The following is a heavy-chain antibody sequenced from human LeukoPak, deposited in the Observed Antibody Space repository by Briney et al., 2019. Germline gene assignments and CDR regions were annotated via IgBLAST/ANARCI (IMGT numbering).Heavy chain of an antibody. CDR2: IYHSGST. V-gene: IGHV4-34*01. CDR3: ARGAYDSGGYYCDY. CDR1: GGSFSGYY. D-gene: IGHD3-22*01. Sequence: SETLSLTCAVYGGSFSGYYWSWIRLPPGKGLEWIGEIYHSGSTNYNPSLRSRVTISLDASKSQFSLRLNSVTAADTAVYYCARGAYDSGGYYCDYWGQGTLVTVSS. J-gene: IGHJ4*02.